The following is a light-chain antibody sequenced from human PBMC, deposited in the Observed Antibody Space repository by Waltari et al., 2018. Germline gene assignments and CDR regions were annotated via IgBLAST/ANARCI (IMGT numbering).Light chain of an antibody. CDR3: QQYNXWPPYT. J-gene: IGKJ2*01. V-gene: IGKV3-15*01. CDR2: GAS. CDR1: QSVSSN. Sequence: EIVMTXXPATLSVSXXERATLXGRASQSVSSNLAWYQQKXGQAPRLLIYGASTRATGIPAXXXGSGSXXXFTLTISXXQSEDFXXYYCQQYNXWPPYTXXXXTKLEIK.